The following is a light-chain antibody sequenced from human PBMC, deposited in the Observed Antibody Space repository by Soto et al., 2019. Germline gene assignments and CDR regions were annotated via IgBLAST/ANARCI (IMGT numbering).Light chain of an antibody. J-gene: IGKJ1*01. CDR1: QIVSTTY. CDR2: GAS. CDR3: QQYGTSPET. V-gene: IGKV3-20*01. Sequence: EIVSSKSPCTLSLSPGERATLSCRASQIVSTTYLAWYQQKAGQAPRLLIYGASRRATGIPDRFSGSGSGTDFTLTISRLEPEDSAVYYCQQYGTSPETFGQGTKVDI.